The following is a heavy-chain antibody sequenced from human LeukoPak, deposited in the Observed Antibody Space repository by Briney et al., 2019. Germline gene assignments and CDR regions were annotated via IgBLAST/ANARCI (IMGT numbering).Heavy chain of an antibody. CDR2: INSDGSWT. CDR3: ASNRPAKQQLKVLDY. Sequence: QPGGSLRLSCAASGNYWMHWVRQAPGKGQVWVSHINSDGSWTSYADSVKGRFTISKDNAKNTVYLQMNNLRAEDTAVYYCASNRPAKQQLKVLDYWGQGTLVTVSS. CDR1: GNYW. J-gene: IGHJ4*02. V-gene: IGHV3-74*01. D-gene: IGHD6-13*01.